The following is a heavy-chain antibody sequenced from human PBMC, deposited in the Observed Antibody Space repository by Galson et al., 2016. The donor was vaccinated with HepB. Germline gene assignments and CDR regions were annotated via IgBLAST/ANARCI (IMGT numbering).Heavy chain of an antibody. V-gene: IGHV4-31*03. J-gene: IGHJ4*02. CDR3: ARGHAPHPYKMEPLDY. Sequence: LSLTCTVSGGSISSGGYYWSWIRQHPGKGLEWIGYIYYSGSSYYNPSLKSRLTISVDTSKNQFSLKLSSVTAADTAVYYCARGHAPHPYKMEPLDYWGQGTLVTVSS. CDR2: IYYSGSS. D-gene: IGHD1-14*01. CDR1: GGSISSGGYY.